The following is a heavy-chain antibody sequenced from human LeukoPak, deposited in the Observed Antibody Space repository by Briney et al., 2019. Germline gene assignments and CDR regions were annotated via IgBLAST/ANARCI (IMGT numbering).Heavy chain of an antibody. J-gene: IGHJ4*02. CDR3: ARDLTSGSTIY. CDR1: GYTFTGYY. V-gene: IGHV1-2*02. CDR2: INPNSGGT. D-gene: IGHD6-19*01. Sequence: ASVEVSCKASGYTFTGYYMHWVRQAPGQGLEWMGWINPNSGGTNYAQKFQGRVTMTRDTSTSTAYMELSRLRSDDTAVYYCARDLTSGSTIYWGQGTLVTVSS.